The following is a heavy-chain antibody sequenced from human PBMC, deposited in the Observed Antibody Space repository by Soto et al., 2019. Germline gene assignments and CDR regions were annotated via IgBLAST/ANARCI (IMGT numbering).Heavy chain of an antibody. CDR2: INAANGDT. V-gene: IGHV1-3*01. J-gene: IGHJ5*02. Sequence: ASVKVSCKASGYTFTSYGMHWVRQAPGERLEWMGWINAANGDTKYSPKFQGRVTITRDTSASTAYMELSSLRSEDTAAYYCVRRHVSETVLDWFDPWGQGTMIAVYS. CDR3: VRRHVSETVLDWFDP. D-gene: IGHD1-1*01. CDR1: GYTFTSYG.